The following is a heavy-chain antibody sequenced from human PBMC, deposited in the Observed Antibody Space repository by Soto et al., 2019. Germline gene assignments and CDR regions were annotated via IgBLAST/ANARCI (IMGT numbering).Heavy chain of an antibody. CDR2: ISYDGSNK. V-gene: IGHV3-30-3*01. CDR3: ARPLWRDDYNWRYFDL. CDR1: GFTFSSYA. Sequence: QVQLVESGGGVVQPGRSLRLSCAASGFTFSSYAMHWVRQAPGKGLEWVAVISYDGSNKYYADSVKGRFTISRDNSKNTLYLQMNSLRAEDTAVYYCARPLWRDDYNWRYFDLWGRGTLGTVSS. J-gene: IGHJ2*01. D-gene: IGHD4-4*01.